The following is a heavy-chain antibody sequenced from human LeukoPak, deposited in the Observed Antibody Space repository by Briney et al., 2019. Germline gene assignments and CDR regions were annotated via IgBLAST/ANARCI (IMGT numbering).Heavy chain of an antibody. V-gene: IGHV3-7*01. Sequence: GGSLRLSCAASGFTFSTYWMTWVRQAPGKGLEWVANIKEDGSQTKYADSFLGRFTVSRDNSKNSLFLQMNSLSVEDTAVYYCVRDYPVVNPYWGQGTRVTVSS. J-gene: IGHJ4*02. CDR1: GFTFSTYW. D-gene: IGHD3-22*01. CDR3: VRDYPVVNPY. CDR2: IKEDGSQT.